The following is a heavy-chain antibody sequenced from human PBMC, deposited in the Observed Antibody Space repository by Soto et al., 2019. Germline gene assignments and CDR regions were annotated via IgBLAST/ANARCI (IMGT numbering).Heavy chain of an antibody. CDR2: IYYSGST. V-gene: IGHV4-39*01. CDR3: ARQVTAPISLGWFDP. CDR1: GGSISRSTYY. D-gene: IGHD2-2*02. Sequence: LSLTCTVSGGSISRSTYYWGWIRQPPGKGLEWIGSIYYSGSTYYRPSLKSRVTISVDTSKNQFSLKLSSATAADTAVYYCARQVTAPISLGWFDPWGQGTLVTVSS. J-gene: IGHJ5*02.